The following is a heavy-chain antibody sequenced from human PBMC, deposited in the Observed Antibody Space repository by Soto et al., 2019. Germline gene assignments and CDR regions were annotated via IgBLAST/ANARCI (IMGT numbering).Heavy chain of an antibody. Sequence: ASVKVSCKASGYTFTSYGISWVRQAPGQGLEWMGWISAYNGNTNYAQKLQGRVTMTTDTSTSTAYMELRSLRSDDTAVYYCAKWGVSSSWYKSYYYYYGMDVWGQGTTVTVSS. CDR3: AKWGVSSSWYKSYYYYYGMDV. J-gene: IGHJ6*02. CDR2: ISAYNGNT. V-gene: IGHV1-18*04. D-gene: IGHD6-13*01. CDR1: GYTFTSYG.